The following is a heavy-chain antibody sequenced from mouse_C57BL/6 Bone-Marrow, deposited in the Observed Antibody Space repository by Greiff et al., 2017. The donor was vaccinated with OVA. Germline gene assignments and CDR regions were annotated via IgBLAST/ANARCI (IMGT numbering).Heavy chain of an antibody. CDR1: GFTFSSYA. V-gene: IGHV5-4*01. J-gene: IGHJ4*01. CDR3: ARDPHLSWDY. CDR2: ISDGGSYT. Sequence: EVMLVESGGGLVKPGGSLKLSCAASGFTFSSYAMSWVRQTPETRLEWVATISDGGSYTYYPDNVKGRFTISRDNAKNNLYLQMSHLKSEDTAMYYCARDPHLSWDYWGQGTSVTVSS.